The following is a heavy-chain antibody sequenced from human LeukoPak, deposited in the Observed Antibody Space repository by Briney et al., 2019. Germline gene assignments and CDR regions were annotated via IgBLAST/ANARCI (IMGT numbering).Heavy chain of an antibody. J-gene: IGHJ4*02. D-gene: IGHD3-10*01. Sequence: GGSLRLSCAASGFTFSDYYMSWIRQAPGKGLEWVSYISSSSSYTNYADSVKGRFTISRDNAKNSLYLQMNSLRAEDTAVYYCASAYGSGSYYDYWGRGTLVTVSS. CDR1: GFTFSDYY. V-gene: IGHV3-11*03. CDR2: ISSSSSYT. CDR3: ASAYGSGSYYDY.